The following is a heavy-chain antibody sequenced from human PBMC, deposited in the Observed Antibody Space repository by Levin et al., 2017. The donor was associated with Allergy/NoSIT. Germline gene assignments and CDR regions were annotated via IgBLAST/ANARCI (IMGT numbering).Heavy chain of an antibody. CDR1: GFTFSSYA. V-gene: IGHV3-30-3*01. CDR3: ARADSSAYPDY. J-gene: IGHJ4*02. D-gene: IGHD3-22*01. CDR2: ISYDGSTT. Sequence: LSLTCAASGFTFSSYAMHWFRQAPGKGLEWVAVISYDGSTTYYADSVKGRFTISRDNSKNTLYVQMNSLRPEDTAVIYCARADSSAYPDYWGQGTLVTVSS.